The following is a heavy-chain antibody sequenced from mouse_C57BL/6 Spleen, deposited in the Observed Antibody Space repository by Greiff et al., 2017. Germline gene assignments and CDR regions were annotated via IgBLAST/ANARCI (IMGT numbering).Heavy chain of an antibody. D-gene: IGHD2-4*01. V-gene: IGHV1-59*01. Sequence: QVQLQQPGAELVRPGTSVKLSCKASGYTFTSYWMHWVKQRPGQGLEWIGVIDPSDSYTNYNHKFKGKATLTVDTSSSTAYRQHRSLTSEDSAVYYCSRIYYDYGWDYWGQGTTLTVSS. J-gene: IGHJ2*01. CDR3: SRIYYDYGWDY. CDR2: IDPSDSYT. CDR1: GYTFTSYW.